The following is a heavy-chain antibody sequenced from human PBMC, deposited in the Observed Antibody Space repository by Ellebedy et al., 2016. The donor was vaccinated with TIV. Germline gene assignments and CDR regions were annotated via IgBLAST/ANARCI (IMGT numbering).Heavy chain of an antibody. D-gene: IGHD2-2*01. CDR3: AQDIVVVLHAMDV. J-gene: IGHJ6*02. Sequence: GESLKISCAASGFTFSSYAMSWVRQAPGKGLEWVSVISNGGDTTKYADSVRGRFTISRDNSMNTLYLQMNSLRVEDTALYYCAQDIVVVLHAMDVWGQGTTVTVSS. V-gene: IGHV3-23*01. CDR2: ISNGGDTT. CDR1: GFTFSSYA.